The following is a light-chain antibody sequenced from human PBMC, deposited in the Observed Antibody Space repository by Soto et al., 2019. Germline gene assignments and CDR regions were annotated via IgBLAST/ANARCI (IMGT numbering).Light chain of an antibody. CDR2: GAS. J-gene: IGKJ1*01. Sequence: DIVLTQSPGTLSLSPGERATLSCRASETVNSNYLAWYQHKRGQAPRLLIYGASTRATGIPARFSGSGSGTEFTLTISSLQSEDFAVYYCQQYNNWPRTFGQGTKVDI. CDR3: QQYNNWPRT. CDR1: ETVNSNY. V-gene: IGKV3-15*01.